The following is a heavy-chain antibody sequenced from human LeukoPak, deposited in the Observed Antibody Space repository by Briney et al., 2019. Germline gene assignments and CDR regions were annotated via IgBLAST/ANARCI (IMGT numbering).Heavy chain of an antibody. D-gene: IGHD3-22*01. CDR2: ISSSGSTI. CDR3: ARDHSMGVNDSSGYYLDY. V-gene: IGHV3-48*03. CDR1: GFTFSSYE. J-gene: IGHJ4*02. Sequence: GGSLRLSCAASGFTFSSYEMNWVRQAPGKGLEWVSYISSSGSTIYYADSVKGRFTISRDNAKNSLYLQMNSLRAEDTAVYYCARDHSMGVNDSSGYYLDYWGQGTLVTVSS.